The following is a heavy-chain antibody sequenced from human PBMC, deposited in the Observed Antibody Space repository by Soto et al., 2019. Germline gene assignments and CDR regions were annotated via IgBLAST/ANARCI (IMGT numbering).Heavy chain of an antibody. Sequence: ASVKVSCKAPGYTFTGHYIHWVRQAPEQGPEWMGEIGPESGATRYAQKFQGRVTMTRDTSITTVYMELKNLSPDDTAVYYCGRGRSGQIVVFYWGQGTLVTVSS. CDR3: GRGRSGQIVVFY. V-gene: IGHV1-2*02. J-gene: IGHJ4*02. CDR1: GYTFTGHY. D-gene: IGHD1-26*01. CDR2: IGPESGAT.